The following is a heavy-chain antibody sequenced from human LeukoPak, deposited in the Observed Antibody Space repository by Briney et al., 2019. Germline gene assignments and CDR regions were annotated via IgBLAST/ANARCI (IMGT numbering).Heavy chain of an antibody. CDR2: ISGSGAGT. CDR1: GFTFSSYA. Sequence: GGSLRLSCAASGFTFSSYAMSWVRQAPGKGLEWVSGISGSGAGTYYADSVKGRFTISRDNSKNTLFLQMNSLRDEDTGVYYCAKHYGFYSGSSYFDYWGQGTLVTVSS. D-gene: IGHD1-26*01. V-gene: IGHV3-23*01. J-gene: IGHJ4*02. CDR3: AKHYGFYSGSSYFDY.